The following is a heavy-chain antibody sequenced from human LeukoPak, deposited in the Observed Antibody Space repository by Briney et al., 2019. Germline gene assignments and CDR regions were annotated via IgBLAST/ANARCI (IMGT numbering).Heavy chain of an antibody. D-gene: IGHD6-13*01. CDR2: INHSGST. CDR3: ARAFSSQSFDY. J-gene: IGHJ4*02. CDR1: GGSFSGYY. Sequence: SETLSLTCAVYGGSFSGYYWSWIRQPPGKGLEWIGEINHSGSTNYNPSLKSRVTISVDTSKNQFSLKLSSVTAADTAVYYCARAFSSQSFDYWGQGTLVTVSS. V-gene: IGHV4-34*01.